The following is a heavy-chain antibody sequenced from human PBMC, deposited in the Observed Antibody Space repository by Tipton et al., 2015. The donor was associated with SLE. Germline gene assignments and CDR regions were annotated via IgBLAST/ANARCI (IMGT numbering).Heavy chain of an antibody. V-gene: IGHV4-31*03. D-gene: IGHD2-2*01. Sequence: TLSLTCTVSGGSISSGGYYWSWIRQHPGKGLEWIGYIYYSGSTYYNPSLKSRVTISVDTSKNQFSLKLSSVTAADTAVYYCARERCSSTSCQKGWFDPWGQGTLVTVSS. CDR1: GGSISSGGYY. CDR2: IYYSGST. J-gene: IGHJ5*02. CDR3: ARERCSSTSCQKGWFDP.